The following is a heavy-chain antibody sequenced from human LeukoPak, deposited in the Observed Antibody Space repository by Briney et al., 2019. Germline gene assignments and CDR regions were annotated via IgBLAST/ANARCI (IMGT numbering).Heavy chain of an antibody. Sequence: ASVKISCKPSGYTFTGYYLHWVRQAPGQGLEWMGWIDPNSGGTNYAQNFLGRVTMTRDTSISTAYMELSSLRSDDTAVYYCARGHSDLDYWGQGTLVTVSS. CDR2: IDPNSGGT. V-gene: IGHV1-2*02. CDR3: ARGHSDLDY. D-gene: IGHD2-21*02. J-gene: IGHJ4*02. CDR1: GYTFTGYY.